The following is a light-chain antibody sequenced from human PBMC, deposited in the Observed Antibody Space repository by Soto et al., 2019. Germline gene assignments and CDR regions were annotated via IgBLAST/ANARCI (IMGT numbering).Light chain of an antibody. CDR3: TSYAGSNNFV. V-gene: IGLV2-8*01. Sequence: QSALTQPPSASGSPGQSVTISCTGTSSDVGDYNYVSWYQQHPGKAPKLMIYEVSKRPSGVPDRFSGSKSGNTASLTVSGLQAEDEVDYYCTSYAGSNNFVFGTGTKLTVL. CDR2: EVS. J-gene: IGLJ1*01. CDR1: SSDVGDYNY.